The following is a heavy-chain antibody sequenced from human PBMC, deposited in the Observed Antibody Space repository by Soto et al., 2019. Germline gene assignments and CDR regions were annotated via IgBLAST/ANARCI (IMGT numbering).Heavy chain of an antibody. CDR3: ARDLWVEPELYYYGMDV. CDR2: IFYSGTT. V-gene: IGHV4-30-4*01. CDR1: GDSISSADYY. J-gene: IGHJ6*02. D-gene: IGHD1-1*01. Sequence: SETLSLTCTVSGDSISSADYYWSWIRQTPGKGLEWVGHIFYSGTTYYNPSLKSRLTISVDTSKNHFSLRLTSVTAADTAVYYCARDLWVEPELYYYGMDVWGQGTTVTVSS.